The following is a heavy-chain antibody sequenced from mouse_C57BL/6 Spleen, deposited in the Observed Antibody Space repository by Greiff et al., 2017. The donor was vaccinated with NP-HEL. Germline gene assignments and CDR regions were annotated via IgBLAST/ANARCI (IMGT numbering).Heavy chain of an antibody. Sequence: EVQLQQSGPELVKPGASVKISCKASGYSFTDYNMNWVKQSNGKSLEWIGVINPNYGTTSYNQKFKGKATWTVDQSSSTAYMQLNSLTSEDSAVYYCEGYYYCSSSSMDYWGQGTSVTVSS. J-gene: IGHJ4*01. CDR1: GYSFTDYN. CDR2: INPNYGTT. CDR3: EGYYYCSSSSMDY. D-gene: IGHD1-1*01. V-gene: IGHV1-39*01.